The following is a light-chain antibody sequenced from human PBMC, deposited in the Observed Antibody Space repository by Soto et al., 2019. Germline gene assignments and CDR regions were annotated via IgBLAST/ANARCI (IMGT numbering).Light chain of an antibody. CDR2: EVS. Sequence: QSVLTQPPSASGSPGQSVTISCTGTSSDVGDYNYVSWYQQHPGKAPKLMIYEVSKRPSGVPNRFSGSKSGNTASLTVSELQAEDEADYYCSSYVGSNNYVFGTGTKLTVL. J-gene: IGLJ1*01. CDR1: SSDVGDYNY. V-gene: IGLV2-8*01. CDR3: SSYVGSNNYV.